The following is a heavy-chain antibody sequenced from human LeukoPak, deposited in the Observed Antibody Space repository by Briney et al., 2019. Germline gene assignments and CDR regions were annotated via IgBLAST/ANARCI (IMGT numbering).Heavy chain of an antibody. V-gene: IGHV1-8*03. D-gene: IGHD2-15*01. J-gene: IGHJ4*02. CDR2: MNPNSGNT. CDR1: GYTFTSYY. CDR3: ARGLWWELKSFDY. Sequence: GASVKVSCKASGYTFTSYYMHWVRQAPGQGLEWMGWMNPNSGNTGYAQKFQGRVTITRNTSISTAYMELSSLRSEDTAVYYCARGLWWELKSFDYWGQGTLVTVSS.